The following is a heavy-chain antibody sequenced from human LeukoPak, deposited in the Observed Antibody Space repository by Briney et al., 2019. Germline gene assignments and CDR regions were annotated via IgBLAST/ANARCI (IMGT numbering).Heavy chain of an antibody. V-gene: IGHV1-8*01. Sequence: ASVKVSCKASGYTFTSYDINWGRQATGQGLEWMGWMNPNSGNTGYAQKFQGRVTMTRNTSISTAYMELSSLRSEDTAVYYCARGRWRWLQCPLGYWGQGTLVTVSS. J-gene: IGHJ4*02. CDR3: ARGRWRWLQCPLGY. CDR1: GYTFTSYD. CDR2: MNPNSGNT. D-gene: IGHD5-12*01.